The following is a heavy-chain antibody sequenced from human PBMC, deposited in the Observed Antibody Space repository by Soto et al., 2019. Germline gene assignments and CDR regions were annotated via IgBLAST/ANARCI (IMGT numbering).Heavy chain of an antibody. V-gene: IGHV1-18*01. CDR2: ISAYNGNT. D-gene: IGHD3-3*01. J-gene: IGHJ6*02. CDR3: AKTAVMYYDFWSGPQPYYYYGMDV. CDR1: GYTFTSYG. Sequence: ASVKVSCKASGYTFTSYGISWVRQAPGQGLEWMGWISAYNGNTNYAQKLQGRVTMTTDTSTSTAYMELRSPRSDDTAVYYCAKTAVMYYDFWSGPQPYYYYGMDVWGQGTTVTVSS.